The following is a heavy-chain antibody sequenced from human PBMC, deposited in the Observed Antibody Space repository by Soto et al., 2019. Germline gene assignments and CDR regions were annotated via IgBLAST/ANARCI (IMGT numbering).Heavy chain of an antibody. CDR1: GYSFTSYW. Sequence: PGESLKISCKGSGYSFTSYWIGWVRQMPGKGLEWMGIIYPGDSDTRYSPSFQGQVTISADKSISTAYLQWSSLEASDTAMYYCARGRAPPVLRFLEWSDAFDIWGQGTMVTVSS. V-gene: IGHV5-51*01. D-gene: IGHD3-3*01. J-gene: IGHJ3*02. CDR2: IYPGDSDT. CDR3: ARGRAPPVLRFLEWSDAFDI.